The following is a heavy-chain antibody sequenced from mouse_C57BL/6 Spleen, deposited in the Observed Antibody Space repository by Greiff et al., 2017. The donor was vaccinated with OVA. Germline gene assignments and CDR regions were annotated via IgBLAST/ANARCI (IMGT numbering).Heavy chain of an antibody. D-gene: IGHD2-4*01. V-gene: IGHV1-78*01. CDR2: IYPRDGST. Sequence: VKVVESDAELVKPGASVKISCKVSGYTFTDHTIHWMKQRPEQGLEWIGYIYPRDGSTKYNEKFKGKATLTADKSSSTAYMQLNSLTSEDSAVYFCARPIYYDKYYFDDWGQGTTLTVSS. CDR1: GYTFTDHT. J-gene: IGHJ2*01. CDR3: ARPIYYDKYYFDD.